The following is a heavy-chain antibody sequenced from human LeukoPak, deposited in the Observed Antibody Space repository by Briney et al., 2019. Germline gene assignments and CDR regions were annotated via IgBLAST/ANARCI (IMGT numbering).Heavy chain of an antibody. CDR3: ARLIPTANWFDP. Sequence: GESLKISCKGSGYSFTAYWIAWVRQMPGKGLEWMGIIYPGDSDTRYSPSFQGQVTISADKSISTAYLQWRSLKASDTAMYYCARLIPTANWFDPWGQGTLVTVSS. CDR2: IYPGDSDT. CDR1: GYSFTAYW. D-gene: IGHD4-17*01. J-gene: IGHJ5*02. V-gene: IGHV5-51*01.